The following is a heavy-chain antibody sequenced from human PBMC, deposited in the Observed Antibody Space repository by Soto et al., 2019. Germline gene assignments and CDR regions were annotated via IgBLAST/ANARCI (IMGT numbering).Heavy chain of an antibody. D-gene: IGHD3-16*01. J-gene: IGHJ6*02. V-gene: IGHV1-58*01. Sequence: SVKVSCKASGFTFTSSAVQWVRQARGQRLEWIGWIVVGSGNTNYAQKFQERVTITRDMSTSAAYMELSSLRSEDTAVYYCAASPGGWYYYGMDVWGQGTTVTVSS. CDR3: AASPGGWYYYGMDV. CDR1: GFTFTSSA. CDR2: IVVGSGNT.